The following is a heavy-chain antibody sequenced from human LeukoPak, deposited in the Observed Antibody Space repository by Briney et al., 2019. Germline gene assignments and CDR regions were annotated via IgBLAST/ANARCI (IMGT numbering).Heavy chain of an antibody. V-gene: IGHV4-39*01. CDR2: IYYSGST. D-gene: IGHD4-11*01. J-gene: IGHJ4*02. CDR3: VRQNLNYFIDY. Sequence: SETLSLTCTVSGGSLSSSSYYCGWIRQPPGKGLEWIGRIYYSGSTYYNPSLKSRVTISVDTSKNQFSLKLSSVTAADKAVYYCVRQNLNYFIDYWGQGTLVTVSS. CDR1: GGSLSSSSYY.